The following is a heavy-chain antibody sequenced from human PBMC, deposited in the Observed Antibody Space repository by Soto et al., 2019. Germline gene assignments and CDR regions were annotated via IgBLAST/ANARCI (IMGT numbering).Heavy chain of an antibody. CDR2: VNHGGTS. V-gene: IGHV4-34*01. J-gene: IGHJ6*02. Sequence: SETLSLTCAVHGGSFSGYYWDWIRQPPGKGLEWIGEVNHGGTSNYNPSLKSRAIISVDTSKNQFSLKLSSVTAADTAVYCCARLSSSFGMDVWGQGTTVTVSS. CDR1: GGSFSGYY. CDR3: ARLSSSFGMDV. D-gene: IGHD6-13*01.